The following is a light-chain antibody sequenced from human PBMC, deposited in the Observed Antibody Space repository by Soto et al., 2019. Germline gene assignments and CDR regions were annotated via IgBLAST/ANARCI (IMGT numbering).Light chain of an antibody. V-gene: IGKV3-20*01. CDR1: QSVSSSY. J-gene: IGKJ1*01. Sequence: EIVLTQSPGTLSLSPGERATLSCRASQSVSSSYLAWYQQKPGQAPRLLIYGASSRATGIPDRFSGSGSGTXXXLTXSRLEPEDFAVYXXXQYGSSPQTFGQGTKVEIK. CDR3: XQYGSSPQT. CDR2: GAS.